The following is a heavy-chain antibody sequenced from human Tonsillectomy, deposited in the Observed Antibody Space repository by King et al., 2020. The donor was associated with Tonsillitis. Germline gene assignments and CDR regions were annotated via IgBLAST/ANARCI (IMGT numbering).Heavy chain of an antibody. CDR2: ISYDGSNK. CDR3: AKDKPITIFGVVTGGGVDC. CDR1: GFSFRSYG. V-gene: IGHV3-30*18. J-gene: IGHJ3*01. Sequence: VQLVESGGGVVQPGRSLRLSCAASGFSFRSYGMHWVRQAPGKGLEWVAVISYDGSNKYYTDSVKGRFTISRDNSKNTLYLQMNSLRAEDTAVYYCAKDKPITIFGVVTGGGVDCGGQGTKVTVSS. D-gene: IGHD3-3*01.